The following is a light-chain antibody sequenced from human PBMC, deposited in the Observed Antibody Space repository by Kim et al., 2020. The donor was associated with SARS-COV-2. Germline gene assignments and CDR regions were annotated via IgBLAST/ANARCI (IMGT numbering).Light chain of an antibody. Sequence: PGEGATPSSRASHSAGNSLARYRRRREQDPRMHIYDAAISATGIPDRFSGSGSGTDCTLTSSSLEPEDFAIYYWQQHSKWPTAPSFGGGTKVEIK. J-gene: IGKJ4*02. CDR2: DAA. V-gene: IGKV3-11*01. CDR3: QQHSKWPTAPS. CDR1: HSAGNS.